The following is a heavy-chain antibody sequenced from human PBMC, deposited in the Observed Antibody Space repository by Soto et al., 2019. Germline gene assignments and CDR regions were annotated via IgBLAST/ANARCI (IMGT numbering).Heavy chain of an antibody. D-gene: IGHD3-22*01. J-gene: IGHJ3*02. CDR2: ISGSGGST. Sequence: GGSLTLSCAASGFTLSSYAMSWVRQAPGKGLEWVSAISGSGGSTYYADSVKGRFTISRDNSKNTLYLQMNSLRAEDTAVYYCAKDRYYYDSSGYSPDAFAIWGQGTMVTVSS. CDR1: GFTLSSYA. CDR3: AKDRYYYDSSGYSPDAFAI. V-gene: IGHV3-23*01.